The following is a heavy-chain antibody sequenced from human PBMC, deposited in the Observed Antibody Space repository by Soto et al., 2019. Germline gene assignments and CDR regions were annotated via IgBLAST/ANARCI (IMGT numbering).Heavy chain of an antibody. CDR1: GFTFSSYA. V-gene: IGHV3-30-3*01. D-gene: IGHD5-12*01. Sequence: QVQLVESGGGVVQPGRSLRLSCAASGFTFSSYAMHWVRQAPGKGLEWVAVISYDGSNKYYADSVKGRFTISRDNSTNTLYLQMNSLRAEETAVYYCARESDIVATNPTFDYWGQGTLVTVSS. CDR2: ISYDGSNK. CDR3: ARESDIVATNPTFDY. J-gene: IGHJ4*02.